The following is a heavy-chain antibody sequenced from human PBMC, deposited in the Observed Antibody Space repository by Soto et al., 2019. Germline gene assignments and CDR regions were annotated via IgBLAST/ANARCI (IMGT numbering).Heavy chain of an antibody. Sequence: QVQLVQSGAEVKKPGSSVKVSCKASGGTFSSYAISWVRQAPGQGLEWMGGSIPIFGTANYAQKFQGRVTITADESTSTAYKELSSLRSEDTAVYYCARARSAGYSGYEHFDYWGQGTLVTVSS. CDR2: SIPIFGTA. D-gene: IGHD5-12*01. V-gene: IGHV1-69*01. J-gene: IGHJ4*02. CDR1: GGTFSSYA. CDR3: ARARSAGYSGYEHFDY.